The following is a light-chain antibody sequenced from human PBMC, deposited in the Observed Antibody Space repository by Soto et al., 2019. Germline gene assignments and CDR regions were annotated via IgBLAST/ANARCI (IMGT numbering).Light chain of an antibody. CDR3: QSYDNSLSGVL. V-gene: IGLV1-40*01. Sequence: QSVLTQPPSVSGAPGQRVTISCTGSSSNIGAGYDVQWYQQLPGTAPKLLMYGHNNRPSGVPDRFPGSKSGTSASLAITGLQAEDEADYYCQSYDNSLSGVLFGGGTKLTVL. J-gene: IGLJ2*01. CDR2: GHN. CDR1: SSNIGAGYD.